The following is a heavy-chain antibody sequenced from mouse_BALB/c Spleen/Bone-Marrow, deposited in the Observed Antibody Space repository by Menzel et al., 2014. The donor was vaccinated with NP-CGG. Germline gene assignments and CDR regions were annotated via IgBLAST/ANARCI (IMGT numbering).Heavy chain of an antibody. CDR2: INPYNDGT. J-gene: IGHJ1*01. CDR1: GYTFTSYV. D-gene: IGHD2-14*01. CDR3: AGYDWYFDV. Sequence: VQLQQSGPELVKPGASVKMSCKASGYTFTSYVMHWVKQKPGQGLEWLRYINPYNDGTKYNEKFKGKATLTSDKSSTNAYMELSSLNSEDSAVYYCAGYDWYFDVWSRGTTGTVPS. V-gene: IGHV1-14*01.